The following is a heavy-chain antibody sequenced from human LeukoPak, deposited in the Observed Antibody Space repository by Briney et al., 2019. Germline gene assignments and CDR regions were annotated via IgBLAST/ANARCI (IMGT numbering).Heavy chain of an antibody. CDR2: IYYSGST. V-gene: IGHV4-59*08. J-gene: IGHJ4*02. Sequence: PSETLSLTCTVSGGSISSYYWSWIRQPPGKGLEWIGYIYYSGSTNYNPSLKSRVTISVDTSKNQFSLKLSSVTAADTAVYYCARGYSSSWYSPHFDYWGQGTLVTVSS. CDR3: ARGYSSSWYSPHFDY. CDR1: GGSISSYY. D-gene: IGHD6-13*01.